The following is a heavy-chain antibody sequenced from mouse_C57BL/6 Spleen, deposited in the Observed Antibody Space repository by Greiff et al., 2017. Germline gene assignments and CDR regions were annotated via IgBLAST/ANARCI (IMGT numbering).Heavy chain of an antibody. Sequence: QVQLQQPGAELVKPGASVKLSCKASGYTFTSYWMHWVKQRPGQGLEWIGMIHPTRGSTNYNEKFKRKATLTVDKSSSTAYMQLSSLTSEDSAVYYCAREETGPSYYAMDYWGQGTSVTVSS. J-gene: IGHJ4*01. CDR3: AREETGPSYYAMDY. V-gene: IGHV1-64*01. CDR2: IHPTRGST. D-gene: IGHD4-1*01. CDR1: GYTFTSYW.